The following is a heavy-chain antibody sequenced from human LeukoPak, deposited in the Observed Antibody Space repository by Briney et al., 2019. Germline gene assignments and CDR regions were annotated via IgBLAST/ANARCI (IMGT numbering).Heavy chain of an antibody. CDR1: GYTFTSYG. Sequence: ASVKVSCKASGYTFTSYGISWVRQAPGQGLEWMGWISAYNGNTNYAQKLQGRVTMTTDTSTSTAYMELRSLRSDDTAVYYCARSAELAAAGTYAFDIWGQGTMVTVSS. J-gene: IGHJ3*02. D-gene: IGHD6-13*01. CDR3: ARSAELAAAGTYAFDI. V-gene: IGHV1-18*01. CDR2: ISAYNGNT.